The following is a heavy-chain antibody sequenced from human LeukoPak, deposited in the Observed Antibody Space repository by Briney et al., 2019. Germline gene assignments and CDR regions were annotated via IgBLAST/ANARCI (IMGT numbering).Heavy chain of an antibody. CDR3: AKDGRWLPDY. J-gene: IGHJ4*02. Sequence: GGSLRLSCAASGFTFSSYGMHWVRQAPGRGLEWVAVISYDGSNKYYADSVKGRFTISRDNSKNTLYLQMNSLRAEDTAVYYCAKDGRWLPDYWGQGTLVTVSS. CDR2: ISYDGSNK. V-gene: IGHV3-30*18. D-gene: IGHD5-24*01. CDR1: GFTFSSYG.